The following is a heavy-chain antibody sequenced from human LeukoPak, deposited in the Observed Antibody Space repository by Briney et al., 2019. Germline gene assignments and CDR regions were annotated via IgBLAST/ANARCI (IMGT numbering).Heavy chain of an antibody. J-gene: IGHJ4*02. V-gene: IGHV3-30-3*01. CDR2: ISYDVITK. Sequence: PGRSLRLSCSASGFTFTNYPIHWVRQAPGKGLEWVAVISYDVITKYYADSVKGRFTLSRDNSKNILFLQMDSLRAEDTAVYFCAREDYGASGSSQGNLDYWGQGTLVTVSS. CDR1: GFTFTNYP. CDR3: AREDYGASGSSQGNLDY. D-gene: IGHD4/OR15-4a*01.